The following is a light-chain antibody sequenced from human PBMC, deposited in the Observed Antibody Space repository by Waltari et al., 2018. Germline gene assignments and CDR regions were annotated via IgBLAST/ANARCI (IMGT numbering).Light chain of an antibody. CDR2: VNSDGSH. V-gene: IGLV4-69*01. J-gene: IGLJ3*02. CDR3: QTGGHGTWV. CDR1: SGHSSNV. Sequence: QLVLTQSPSASASLGASVKLTCTLSSGHSSNVIAWLQQQPEKGPRYLMKVNSDGSHSKGDKIPDRFSGSSSGAEHVLTISSLQSEDEADYYCQTGGHGTWVFGGGTKLTVL.